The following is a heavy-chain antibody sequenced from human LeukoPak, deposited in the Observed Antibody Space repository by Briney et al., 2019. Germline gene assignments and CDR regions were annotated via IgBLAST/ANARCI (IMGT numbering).Heavy chain of an antibody. D-gene: IGHD1-26*01. Sequence: GGSLRLSCAASGFTFSDYYMSWIRQAPGKGLEWVSYISSSGSTIYYADSVKGRFTISRDDSKNTLYLQMNSLRAEDTAVYYCAKGGGASFFDYWGQGTLVTVSS. CDR3: AKGGGASFFDY. CDR1: GFTFSDYY. V-gene: IGHV3-11*01. CDR2: ISSSGSTI. J-gene: IGHJ4*02.